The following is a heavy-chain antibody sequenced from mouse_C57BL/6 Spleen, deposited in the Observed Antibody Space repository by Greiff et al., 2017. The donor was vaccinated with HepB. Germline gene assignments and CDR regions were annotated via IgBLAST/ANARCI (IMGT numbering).Heavy chain of an antibody. CDR1: GFTFSYYG. Sequence: EVQLVESGGGLVKPGGSLKLSCAASGFTFSYYGMHWVRQAPEKGLEWVAYISSGSGSIYYADTVKGRFTISRDDAKNTLFLQMTSLRSEDTAMYYCARTTTVVARYFDVWGTGTTVTVSS. J-gene: IGHJ1*03. CDR3: ARTTTVVARYFDV. V-gene: IGHV5-17*01. CDR2: ISSGSGSI. D-gene: IGHD1-1*01.